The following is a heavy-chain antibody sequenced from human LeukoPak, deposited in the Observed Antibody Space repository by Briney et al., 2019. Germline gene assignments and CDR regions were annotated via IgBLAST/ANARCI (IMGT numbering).Heavy chain of an antibody. J-gene: IGHJ4*02. CDR3: AREGSADFWSGYYTESPSAADY. Sequence: SVKVSCKASGGTFSSYAISWVRQAPGQGLEWMGGIIPIFGTANYAQKFQGRVTITADESTSTAYMELSSLRSEDPAVYYCAREGSADFWSGYYTESPSAADYWGQGTLVTVSP. D-gene: IGHD3-3*01. CDR2: IIPIFGTA. CDR1: GGTFSSYA. V-gene: IGHV1-69*13.